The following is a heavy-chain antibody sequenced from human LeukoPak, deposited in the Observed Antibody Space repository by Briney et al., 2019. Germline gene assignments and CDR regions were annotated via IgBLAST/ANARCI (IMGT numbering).Heavy chain of an antibody. D-gene: IGHD5-18*01. Sequence: GGSLRLSCAASGFTFSRYWMSWVRQAPGKGLEWVANMKQDGSEKHYVDSVKGRFTISRDNAKNSLYLQMNSLRAEDTAVYYCASLDTAMVNSDYWGQGTLVTVSS. CDR2: MKQDGSEK. CDR3: ASLDTAMVNSDY. V-gene: IGHV3-7*01. CDR1: GFTFSRYW. J-gene: IGHJ4*02.